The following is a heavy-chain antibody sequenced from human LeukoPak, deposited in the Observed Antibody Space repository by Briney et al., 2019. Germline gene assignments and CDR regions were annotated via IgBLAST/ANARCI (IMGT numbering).Heavy chain of an antibody. Sequence: SVKVSCKASGGTFSSYAISWVRQAPGQGLEWMGGIIPIFGTANYAQKFQGRVTITADESTSTVYMELSSLRSEDTAVYYCARGPEDTPYNWFDPWGQGTLVTVSS. CDR1: GGTFSSYA. V-gene: IGHV1-69*13. CDR3: ARGPEDTPYNWFDP. CDR2: IIPIFGTA. J-gene: IGHJ5*02.